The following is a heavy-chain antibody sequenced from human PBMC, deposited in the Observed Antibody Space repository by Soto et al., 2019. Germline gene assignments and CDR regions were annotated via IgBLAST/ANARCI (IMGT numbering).Heavy chain of an antibody. V-gene: IGHV1-2*02. Sequence: GASVKVSRKTPGYPFAGQHMPWGRQANVQGLEWMGWIDHDTGNTDYIQKFRGRIALTRDTSISTDYMELARMTSDDTAVYYCARDLMRTTESFEYWGQGTVVTFSS. CDR2: IDHDTGNT. CDR1: GYPFAGQH. CDR3: ARDLMRTTESFEY. D-gene: IGHD4-4*01. J-gene: IGHJ4*02.